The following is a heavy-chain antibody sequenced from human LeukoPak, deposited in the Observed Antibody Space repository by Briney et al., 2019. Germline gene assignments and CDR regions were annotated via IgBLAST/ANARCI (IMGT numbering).Heavy chain of an antibody. J-gene: IGHJ5*02. CDR2: IRYDGSNK. CDR3: AKDLFQRAVGWFDP. CDR1: GFTLSSYG. V-gene: IGHV3-30*02. D-gene: IGHD1-1*01. Sequence: GGSLRLSCAASGFTLSSYGMHWVRQAPGKGLEWVAFIRYDGSNKYYADSVKGRFTISRDNSKNTLYLQMNSLRAEDTAVYYCAKDLFQRAVGWFDPWGQGTLATVSS.